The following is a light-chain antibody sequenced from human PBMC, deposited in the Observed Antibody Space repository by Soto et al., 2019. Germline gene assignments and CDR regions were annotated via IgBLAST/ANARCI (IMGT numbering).Light chain of an antibody. J-gene: IGKJ3*01. CDR3: QQYYTSPFT. CDR2: WAS. V-gene: IGKV4-1*01. Sequence: DIVMTQSPDSLGVSLGERATITCKSSQSLVYSANNKNYLAWYQQKPGQPPRLLVHWASTRQSGVPDRFSGGGSGTDFTLTISSLQAEDVALYFCQQYYTSPFTFGPGTKVDLK. CDR1: QSLVYSANNKNY.